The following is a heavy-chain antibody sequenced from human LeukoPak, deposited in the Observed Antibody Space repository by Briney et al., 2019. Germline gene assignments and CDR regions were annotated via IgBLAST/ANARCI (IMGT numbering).Heavy chain of an antibody. V-gene: IGHV3-74*01. D-gene: IGHD2-2*01. CDR2: INRDGSST. Sequence: GGSLRLSCAVSGFTFSSYWMHWVRHAPGKGLVWVSRINRDGSSTIYADSVKRRFTISRDNSKNTLYLQMNSLRAEDTAVYYCAKDPHRGYCSSTSCYPAFDIWGQGTMVTVSS. CDR1: GFTFSSYW. CDR3: AKDPHRGYCSSTSCYPAFDI. J-gene: IGHJ3*02.